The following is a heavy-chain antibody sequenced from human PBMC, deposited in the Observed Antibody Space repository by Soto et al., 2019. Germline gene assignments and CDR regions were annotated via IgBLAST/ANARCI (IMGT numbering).Heavy chain of an antibody. V-gene: IGHV4-30-4*01. D-gene: IGHD5-12*01. Sequence: QVQLRESGPGLVKPSQTLSLTCTVSGDTIYSDNYYWTWIRQPPGRGLELIAYIYYSGKTYYNPPLTSRTIISVATSKNQFSLRLSSVTAADTAVYFCARGESMLASILTSPLDFWGQGILVTVSS. CDR2: IYYSGKT. CDR3: ARGESMLASILTSPLDF. CDR1: GDTIYSDNYY. J-gene: IGHJ4*02.